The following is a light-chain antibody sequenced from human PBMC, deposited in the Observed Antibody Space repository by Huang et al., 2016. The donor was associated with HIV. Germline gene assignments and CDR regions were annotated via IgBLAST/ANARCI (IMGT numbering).Light chain of an antibody. V-gene: IGKV1-33*01. J-gene: IGKJ2*03. CDR1: QDISNY. CDR2: DAT. Sequence: DIQMTQSPSSLSASIGDRVTITCQASQDISNYLNWYQQKPGKAPKRLLYDATNSEAGVQSRFSGSGSGTDFTLTISRLQPEDFATYYCQQFDNVPYSFGQGTRLEIK. CDR3: QQFDNVPYS.